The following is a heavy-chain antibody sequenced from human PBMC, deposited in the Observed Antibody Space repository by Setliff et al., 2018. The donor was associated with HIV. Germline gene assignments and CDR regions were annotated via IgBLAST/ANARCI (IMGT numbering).Heavy chain of an antibody. CDR1: GFLVTGYN. J-gene: IGHJ3*01. Sequence: GASVKVSCKALGFLVTGYNVHWVRQAPGHGPEWLGRINPNNGGTNYAQKFQGRVTMSLATSTSTVYLELKALTSDDTAVYYCVRPRVFDSFDVWGPGTMVTVSS. CDR3: VRPRVFDSFDV. V-gene: IGHV1-2*06. CDR2: INPNNGGT.